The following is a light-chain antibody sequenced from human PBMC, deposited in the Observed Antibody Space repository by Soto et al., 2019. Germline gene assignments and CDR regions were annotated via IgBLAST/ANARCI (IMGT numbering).Light chain of an antibody. CDR3: QQRSNWPLT. CDR2: GAS. J-gene: IGKJ4*01. Sequence: IVLTQSPGTLSLSPGERATLSCRASQSVSNNYLAWYQQKPGQAPRLLIYGASNRATGIPDRFSGSGSGTDFTLTISRLEPEDFAVYYCQQRSNWPLTFGGGTKVDIK. CDR1: QSVSNNY. V-gene: IGKV3D-20*02.